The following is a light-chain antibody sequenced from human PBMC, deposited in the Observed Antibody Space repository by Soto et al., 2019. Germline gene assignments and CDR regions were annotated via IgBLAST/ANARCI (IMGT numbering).Light chain of an antibody. CDR2: EVS. CDR1: SSDVDGYNY. J-gene: IGLJ3*02. CDR3: SSYTSTSPLDWV. V-gene: IGLV2-14*01. Sequence: QSVLTQPASVSGSPGQSITISCTGTSSDVDGYNYVSWYQQHPGKAPKLIIYEVSNRPSGVSNRFSGSKSGNTASLTISGLQAEDEADYYCSSYTSTSPLDWVFGGGTKVTVL.